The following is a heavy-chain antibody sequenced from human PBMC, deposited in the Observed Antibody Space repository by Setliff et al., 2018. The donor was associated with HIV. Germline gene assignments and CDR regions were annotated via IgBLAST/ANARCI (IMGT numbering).Heavy chain of an antibody. CDR1: GFTFNNYR. Sequence: HPGGSLRLSCAASGFTFNNYRMNWVRQAPGKGLEWISYISRGSNTIYYADSVKGRFTISRDNAKNSLYLQMNSLRAEDTAVYYCARVMEDCINGNCYVFDYWGQGTLVTVSS. D-gene: IGHD2-15*01. CDR3: ARVMEDCINGNCYVFDY. CDR2: ISRGSNTI. J-gene: IGHJ4*02. V-gene: IGHV3-48*04.